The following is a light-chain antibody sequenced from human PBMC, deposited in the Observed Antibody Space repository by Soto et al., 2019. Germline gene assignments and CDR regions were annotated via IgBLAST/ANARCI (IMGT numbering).Light chain of an antibody. CDR2: AAS. CDR1: QTIIRY. J-gene: IGKJ3*01. V-gene: IGKV1-39*01. Sequence: DIQMTQSPSSLSASVGDRVTITCRASQTIIRYLNWYQQKPGRAPNLLIYAASSLQSGVPSRFSGSGSGTEFTLTISSLQPEDFATYYCQQSYSTLFTFRPGTKVEI. CDR3: QQSYSTLFT.